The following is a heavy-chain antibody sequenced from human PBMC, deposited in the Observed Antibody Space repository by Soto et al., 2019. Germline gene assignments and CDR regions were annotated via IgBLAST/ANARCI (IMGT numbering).Heavy chain of an antibody. CDR1: GGSIISDDYY. Sequence: PSETLSLTCTVSGGSIISDDYYWNWIRQRPGKGLEWIGNIYYRGNTNYNPSLKSQVIISVDTSKTQFSLKLSSVTAADTAVYFCARVRSNLFDYWGQGTLVTVSS. CDR3: ARVRSNLFDY. J-gene: IGHJ4*02. CDR2: IYYRGNT. V-gene: IGHV4-61*08. D-gene: IGHD3-3*01.